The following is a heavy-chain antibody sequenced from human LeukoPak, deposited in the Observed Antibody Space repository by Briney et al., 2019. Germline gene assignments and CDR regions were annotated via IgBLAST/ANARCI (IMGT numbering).Heavy chain of an antibody. CDR1: GFTLSSYS. D-gene: IGHD1-26*01. V-gene: IGHV3-21*01. CDR2: IIITTSYI. Sequence: GGSLRLSCAASGFTLSSYSLNWVRQAPGKGLEWVSSIIITTSYIYYADSVKGRFTISRDNAKNSLYLQMSSLRAEDTAVYYCARVASGTFDYWGQGTLVTVSS. CDR3: ARVASGTFDY. J-gene: IGHJ4*02.